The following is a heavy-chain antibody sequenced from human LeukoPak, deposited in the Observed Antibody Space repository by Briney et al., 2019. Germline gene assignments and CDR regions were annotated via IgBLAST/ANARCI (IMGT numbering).Heavy chain of an antibody. CDR1: GFTFSSYG. CDR2: IWYDGGNK. Sequence: GGSLRLSCAASGFTFSSYGMHWVRPAPGKGLEWVAVIWYDGGNKYYADSVKGRFTISRDNSKNTLYLQMNSLRAEDTAVYYCARGNGHISGYLDYWGQGTLVTVSS. J-gene: IGHJ4*02. V-gene: IGHV3-33*01. CDR3: ARGNGHISGYLDY. D-gene: IGHD2-8*01.